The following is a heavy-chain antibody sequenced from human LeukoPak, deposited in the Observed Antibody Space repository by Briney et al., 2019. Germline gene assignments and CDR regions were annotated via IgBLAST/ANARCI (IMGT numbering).Heavy chain of an antibody. J-gene: IGHJ3*01. D-gene: IGHD3-3*02. V-gene: IGHV4-59*08. CDR3: ARHGRHFWDGDSHDYAFEL. CDR1: GDSIDSDY. Sequence: PSETLSLTCTVSGDSIDSDYWSWIRQPPGKGLDWIGFSHVSGNTRYSPSLRGRATVSVDTSKNQVSLKLASVTAADSAVYFCARHGRHFWDGDSHDYAFELWGQGTLVTVSS. CDR2: SHVSGNT.